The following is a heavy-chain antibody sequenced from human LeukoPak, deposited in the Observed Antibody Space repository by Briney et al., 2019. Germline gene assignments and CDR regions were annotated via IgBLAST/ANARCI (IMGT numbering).Heavy chain of an antibody. D-gene: IGHD5-18*01. CDR3: ARDQGSYGLDY. V-gene: IGHV4-59*01. CDR1: GWGKRDEG. CDR2: IYYTGST. J-gene: IGHJ4*02. Sequence: KSSETLSLTWSGCGWGKRDEGWRNIRQPPGKGLEWIGYIYYTGSTNYNPSLKSRLTLSVDASKNEFSLKLSSVTAADTAVYYCARDQGSYGLDYWGQGTLVTVSS.